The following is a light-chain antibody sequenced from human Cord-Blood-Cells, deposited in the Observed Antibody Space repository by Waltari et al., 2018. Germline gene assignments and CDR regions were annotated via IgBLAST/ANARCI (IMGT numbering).Light chain of an antibody. CDR1: SSDVGGYNY. J-gene: IGLJ3*02. CDR3: CSYAGSYPWV. V-gene: IGLV2-11*01. Sequence: QSALTQPRSVSGSPGQSVTISCTGTSSDVGGYNYVSWYQQHPGKAPKLMIYDVSKRPSGVPDRFSGSKSSNTASLTISGLQAEDEADYYCCSYAGSYPWVFGGGPKLTVL. CDR2: DVS.